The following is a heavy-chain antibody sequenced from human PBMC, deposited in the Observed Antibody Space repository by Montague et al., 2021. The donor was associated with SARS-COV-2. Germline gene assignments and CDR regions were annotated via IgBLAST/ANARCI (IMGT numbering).Heavy chain of an antibody. Sequence: SETLSLTCAVSGGSISHYYWSWIRQPPGKGLEWIGYIYSSGGTNYNPSLKSRVTLSLDAAKNHFSLKLTSVTAADTAVYYCARHDSVAEYDSSGYHYYYGMDVWGQGTAVTVSS. V-gene: IGHV4-59*08. CDR2: IYSSGGT. CDR1: GGSISHYY. J-gene: IGHJ6*02. CDR3: ARHDSVAEYDSSGYHYYYGMDV. D-gene: IGHD3-22*01.